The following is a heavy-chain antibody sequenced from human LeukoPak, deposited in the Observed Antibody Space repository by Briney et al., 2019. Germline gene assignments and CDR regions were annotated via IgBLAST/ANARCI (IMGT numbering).Heavy chain of an antibody. CDR3: ARDRYSSGWSFDGYCFDY. Sequence: SETLSLTCAVSGGSISSNNWWSWVRQPPGKGLEWIGEINHSGSTNYNPSLKSRVTISVDTSKNQFSLKLSSVTAADTAVYYCARDRYSSGWSFDGYCFDYWGQGTLVTVSS. J-gene: IGHJ4*02. D-gene: IGHD6-19*01. V-gene: IGHV4-4*02. CDR1: GGSISSNNW. CDR2: INHSGST.